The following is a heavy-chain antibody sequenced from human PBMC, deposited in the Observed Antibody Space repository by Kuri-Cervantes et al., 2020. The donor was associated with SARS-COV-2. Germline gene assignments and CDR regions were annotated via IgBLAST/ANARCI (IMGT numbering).Heavy chain of an antibody. V-gene: IGHV3-48*03. J-gene: IGHJ6*02. D-gene: IGHD2-15*01. Sequence: GGSLRLSCAASGFTFSSYAMSWVRQAPGKGLEWVSYITGSGDTIYYADSVRGRFTISRDNAKNSLYLQMNSLRAEDTAVYYCARDPARYSYFYYDMDVWGQGTTVTVSS. CDR3: ARDPARYSYFYYDMDV. CDR1: GFTFSSYA. CDR2: ITGSGDTI.